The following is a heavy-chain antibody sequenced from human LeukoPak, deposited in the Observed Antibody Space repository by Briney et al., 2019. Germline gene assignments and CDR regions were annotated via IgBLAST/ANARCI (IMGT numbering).Heavy chain of an antibody. Sequence: SETLSLTCTVSGGSISSYYWSWIRQPAGKGLEWIGRIYTSGSTNYNPSLKSRVTMSVDTSKNQFSLKLSSVTAADTAVYYCARDVVVVSAAVWYNWFDPWGQGTLVTVSS. J-gene: IGHJ5*02. CDR1: GGSISSYY. V-gene: IGHV4-4*07. CDR3: ARDVVVVSAAVWYNWFDP. CDR2: IYTSGST. D-gene: IGHD2-2*01.